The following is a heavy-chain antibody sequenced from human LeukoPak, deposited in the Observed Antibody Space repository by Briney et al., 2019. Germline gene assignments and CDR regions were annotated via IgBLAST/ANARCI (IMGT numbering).Heavy chain of an antibody. Sequence: SETLSLTCADYGESFSGYYWSWIRQPPGKGLEWIGEINHSGSTNYNPSLKSRVTISVDTSKNQFSLKLSSVTAADTAVYYCAVPLAYYYGMDVWGKGTTVTVSS. CDR2: INHSGST. CDR1: GESFSGYY. V-gene: IGHV4-34*01. CDR3: AVPLAYYYGMDV. J-gene: IGHJ6*04.